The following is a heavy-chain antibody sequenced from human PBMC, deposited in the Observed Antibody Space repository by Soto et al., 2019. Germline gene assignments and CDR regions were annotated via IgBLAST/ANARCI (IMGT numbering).Heavy chain of an antibody. CDR1: GFTFTASA. CDR3: AGGGYAKLLYYPSSYYYGMDV. Sequence: QMQLVQSGPEVQKPGTSVKVSCKASGFTFTASAVQWVRQARGQRLEWIGWIVVGSGKTNYAENFRERVTITRDTSKSTAYMEGTGLRSEDTAVYYCAGGGYAKLLYYPSSYYYGMDVWGQGTTVTVSS. CDR2: IVVGSGKT. D-gene: IGHD3-22*01. V-gene: IGHV1-58*01. J-gene: IGHJ6*02.